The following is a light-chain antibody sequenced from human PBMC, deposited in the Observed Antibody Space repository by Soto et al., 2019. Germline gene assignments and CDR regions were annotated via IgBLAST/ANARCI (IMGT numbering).Light chain of an antibody. Sequence: DIQMTQSPSTPSASVGDTVLVTCRASQSVSGWLAWYQQTPGEAPQLLIYAASALPRGVPSRFSGSGSGTKFPLTIASLQPDDFATYYCQQYETFSGTFGPGTKVDIK. CDR3: QQYETFSGT. J-gene: IGKJ1*01. CDR2: AAS. CDR1: QSVSGW. V-gene: IGKV1-5*01.